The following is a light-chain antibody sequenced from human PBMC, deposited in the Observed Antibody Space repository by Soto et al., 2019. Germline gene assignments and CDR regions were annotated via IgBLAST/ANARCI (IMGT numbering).Light chain of an antibody. CDR3: QQYNSYRT. J-gene: IGKJ1*01. CDR2: DAS. Sequence: DIQMTQSPSTLSASVGDRVTITCRASQSISSWLAWYQHKSGKAPKLLIYDASSLESGVPSRFSGSGSGTEFTLTISSLQPDDSATYYCQQYNSYRTFGQGTKVDIK. V-gene: IGKV1-5*01. CDR1: QSISSW.